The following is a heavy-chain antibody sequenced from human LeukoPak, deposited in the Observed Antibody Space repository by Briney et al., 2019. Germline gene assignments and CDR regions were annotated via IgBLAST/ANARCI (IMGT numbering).Heavy chain of an antibody. Sequence: ASVKVSCKASGYSFTCYYMHWVRQAHGQGIGRVVWINTNSGGKNYAQKFQGSATMTSDTSISTAYMELSRLRSDDTAVYYCARDFNPAGSVSFDYWGQGTLVTVSS. CDR1: GYSFTCYY. J-gene: IGHJ4*02. CDR2: INTNSGGK. CDR3: ARDFNPAGSVSFDY. D-gene: IGHD1-26*01. V-gene: IGHV1-2*02.